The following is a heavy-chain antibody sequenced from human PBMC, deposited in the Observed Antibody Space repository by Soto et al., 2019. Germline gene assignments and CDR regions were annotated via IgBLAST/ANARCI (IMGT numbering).Heavy chain of an antibody. CDR1: GGSISSSSYY. V-gene: IGHV4-39*01. CDR3: MLGSGWKDFDY. D-gene: IGHD3-22*01. CDR2: IYYSGST. J-gene: IGHJ4*02. Sequence: SETLSLTCTVSGGSISSSSYYWGWIRQPPGKGLEWIGSIYYSGSTYYNPSLKSRVTISVDTSKNQFSLKLSSVTAADTAVYYCMLGSGWKDFDYWGQGTLVTSPQ.